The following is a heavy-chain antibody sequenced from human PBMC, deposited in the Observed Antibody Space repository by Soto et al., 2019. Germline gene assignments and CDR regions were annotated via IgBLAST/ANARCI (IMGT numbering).Heavy chain of an antibody. V-gene: IGHV4-61*01. CDR1: GGSVSSGSYY. CDR3: ARAETKPYCSGCSCFPKRFDP. CDR2: IYYSGST. D-gene: IGHD2-15*01. Sequence: SETLSLTCTVSGGSVSSGSYYWSWIRQPPGKGLEWIGYIYYSGSTNYNPSLKSRVTISVDTSKNQFSLKLSSVTAADTAVYYCARAETKPYCSGCSCFPKRFDPWCQATLVTVSS. J-gene: IGHJ5*02.